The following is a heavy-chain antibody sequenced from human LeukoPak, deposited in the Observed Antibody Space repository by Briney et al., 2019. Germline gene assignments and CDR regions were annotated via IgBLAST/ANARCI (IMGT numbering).Heavy chain of an antibody. CDR3: ARESTGYSSGWYGVNYFDY. Sequence: SQTLSLTRAISGDSVSSNSAAWNWIRQSPSRGLEWLGRTYYRSKWYNDYAVSVKSRITINPDTSKNQFSLQLNSVTPEDTAVYYCARESTGYSSGWYGVNYFDYWGQGTLVTVSS. CDR2: TYYRSKWYN. CDR1: GDSVSSNSAA. V-gene: IGHV6-1*01. D-gene: IGHD6-19*01. J-gene: IGHJ4*02.